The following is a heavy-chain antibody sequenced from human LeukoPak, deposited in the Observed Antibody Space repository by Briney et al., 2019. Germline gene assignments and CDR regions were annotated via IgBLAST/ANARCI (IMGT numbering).Heavy chain of an antibody. V-gene: IGHV3-48*01. CDR3: ARFRTWGDKAFDY. D-gene: IGHD2-21*02. CDR2: IGTTSGAI. CDR1: GFTFNAFG. Sequence: PGGSLRLSRAASGFTFNAFGMNWVRQAPGKGLEWVSYIGTTSGAIYYADSVKGRFTISRDSAKNSLYPQMNSLRAEDTAVYYCARFRTWGDKAFDYWGQGTLVTVSS. J-gene: IGHJ4*02.